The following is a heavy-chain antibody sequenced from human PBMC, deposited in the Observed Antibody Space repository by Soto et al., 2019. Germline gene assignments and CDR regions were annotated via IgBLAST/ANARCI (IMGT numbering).Heavy chain of an antibody. CDR3: TTSNLGVDF. CDR2: IKTKPDDVTI. Sequence: GRSLRLSCAASGLIFSDVWMTWVRQAPGKGLEWVGRIKTKPDDVTIDYAAPVRGRFTISRDDSKNTLYLQMTSLTPDDTGVYYCTTSNLGVDFWGPGTLVTVSS. J-gene: IGHJ4*02. D-gene: IGHD1-1*01. V-gene: IGHV3-15*01. CDR1: GLIFSDVW.